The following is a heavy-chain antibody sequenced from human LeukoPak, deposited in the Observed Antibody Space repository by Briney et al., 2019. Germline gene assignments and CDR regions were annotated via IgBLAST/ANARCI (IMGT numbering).Heavy chain of an antibody. CDR1: GFTFSSYS. J-gene: IGHJ4*02. Sequence: GGSLRLSCAASGFTFSSYSMIWVRQAPGKGLEWGSYISDSSHAIYHADSAKGRFTITRDNSKNTLYLQMDSLRCEDTAVYYCAKDFRIGYSAHFDYWGQGALVTVSS. CDR3: AKDFRIGYSAHFDY. CDR2: ISDSSHAI. D-gene: IGHD2-21*01. V-gene: IGHV3-48*01.